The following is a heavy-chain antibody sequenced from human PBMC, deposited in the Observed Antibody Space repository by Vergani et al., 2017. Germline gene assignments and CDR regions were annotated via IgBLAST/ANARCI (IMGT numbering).Heavy chain of an antibody. CDR2: IYHSWVA. V-gene: IGHV4-39*01. Sequence: QLHLQESGPGLVKPSETLSLTCTVSGGSITSSSYYWGWIRQPPGKGLEWIGNIYHSWVAYYNPSLKGRVTISVDTSKNQFSLEVTSVTAADTAIYFCARTESFILRYFHWALWGQGTLVTVSS. CDR1: GGSITSSSYY. J-gene: IGHJ4*02. CDR3: ARTESFILRYFHWAL. D-gene: IGHD3-9*01.